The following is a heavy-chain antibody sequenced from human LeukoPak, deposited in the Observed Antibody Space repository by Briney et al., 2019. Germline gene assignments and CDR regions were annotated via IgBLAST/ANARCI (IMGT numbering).Heavy chain of an antibody. D-gene: IGHD3-10*01. CDR3: ARVSYGSGTDY. V-gene: IGHV1-46*01. Sequence: GASVKVSCKASGYTFTSYYMHWERQAPGQGLEWMGIINPSGGSTSYAQKFQGRVTMTRDTSTSTVYMELSSPRSEDTAVYYCARVSYGSGTDYWGQGTLVTVSS. CDR1: GYTFTSYY. CDR2: INPSGGST. J-gene: IGHJ4*02.